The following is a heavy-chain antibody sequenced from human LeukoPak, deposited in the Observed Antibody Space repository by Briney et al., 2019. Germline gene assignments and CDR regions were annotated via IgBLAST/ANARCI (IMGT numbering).Heavy chain of an antibody. V-gene: IGHV4-4*07. D-gene: IGHD3-9*01. CDR3: AREEGILTGYYFYYYYYMDV. J-gene: IGHJ6*03. CDR1: GGSISSYY. CDR2: IYTSGST. Sequence: SETLSLTCTVSGGSISSYYWSWIRQPAGKGLEWIGRIYTSGSTNYNPSLKSRVTMSVDTSKNQFSLKLSSVTAADTAVYYCAREEGILTGYYFYYYYYMDVWGKGTTVTISS.